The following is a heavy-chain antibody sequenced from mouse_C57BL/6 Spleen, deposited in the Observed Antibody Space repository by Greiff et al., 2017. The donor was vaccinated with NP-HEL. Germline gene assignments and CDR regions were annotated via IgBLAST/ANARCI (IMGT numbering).Heavy chain of an antibody. V-gene: IGHV1-62-2*01. J-gene: IGHJ2*01. CDR1: GYTFTEYT. CDR2: FYPGSGSI. D-gene: IGHD4-1*02. CDR3: ARHETPNWDYFDY. Sequence: GQRGEEGAELVKPGASVKLSCKASGYTFTEYTIHWVKQRSGQGLEWIGWFYPGSGSIKYNEKFKDKATLTADKSSSTVYMELSRLTSEDSAVYFCARHETPNWDYFDYWGQGTTLTVSS.